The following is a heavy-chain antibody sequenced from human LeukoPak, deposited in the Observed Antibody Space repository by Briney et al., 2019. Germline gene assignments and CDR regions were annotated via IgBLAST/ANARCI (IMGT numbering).Heavy chain of an antibody. V-gene: IGHV4-34*01. CDR1: GGSFSGHR. Sequence: SETLSLTCAVDGGSFSGHRWTWIRQPPGKGLEWIGEINHSGSTNSNPSLRSRVTISVDTPKNQFSLKLTSVPVADTAVYYCARHLVRQWLWLSAFDIWGQGTTVTVSS. CDR2: INHSGST. J-gene: IGHJ3*02. CDR3: ARHLVRQWLWLSAFDI. D-gene: IGHD6-19*01.